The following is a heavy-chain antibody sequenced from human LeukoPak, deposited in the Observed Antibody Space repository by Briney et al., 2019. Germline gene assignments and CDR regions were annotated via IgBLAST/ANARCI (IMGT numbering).Heavy chain of an antibody. CDR1: GFTFSSYS. CDR2: ISSSSSYI. Sequence: GGSLRLSCAASGFTFSSYSMNWVRQAPGKGLEWVSSISSSSSYIYYADSVKGRFTISRDNSKNMLYLHMNSLRAEDTAVYFCARDRGDYNHNFDYWGQGTLVTVSS. D-gene: IGHD4-17*01. CDR3: ARDRGDYNHNFDY. V-gene: IGHV3-21*01. J-gene: IGHJ4*02.